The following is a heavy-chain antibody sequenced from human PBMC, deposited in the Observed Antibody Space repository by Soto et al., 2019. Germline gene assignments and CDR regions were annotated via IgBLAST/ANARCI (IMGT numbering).Heavy chain of an antibody. V-gene: IGHV2-5*02. CDR1: GFSLSTSGVG. J-gene: IGHJ4*02. CDR2: IYWDDDR. CDR3: AHSPWEGTKAYCDY. D-gene: IGHD1-26*01. Sequence: QITLKESTPPLVKPTQTLTLTCTFSGFSLSTSGVGVGWIRQPPGKALEWLALIYWDDDRRYSPSLKSRLTITKDTSKNQVVLTMTNIDPVDTATYYCAHSPWEGTKAYCDYWGQGTLVAVSS.